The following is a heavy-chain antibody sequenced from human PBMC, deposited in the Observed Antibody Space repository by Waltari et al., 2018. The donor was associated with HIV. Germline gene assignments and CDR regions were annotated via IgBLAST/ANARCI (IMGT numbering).Heavy chain of an antibody. CDR3: ARGAIAAAGTI. CDR1: EFTFSTYA. CDR2: ISYDGSHK. V-gene: IGHV3-30*01. Sequence: QVQLVASGGGVVQPGRSLRLSCAASEFTFSTYAMNWVRQAPGKGLEWVAVISYDGSHKFYADSVKGRFTISKDKSKNTLYLQMNSLRPEDTAVYYCARGAIAAAGTIWGQGTLVTVSS. D-gene: IGHD6-13*01. J-gene: IGHJ4*02.